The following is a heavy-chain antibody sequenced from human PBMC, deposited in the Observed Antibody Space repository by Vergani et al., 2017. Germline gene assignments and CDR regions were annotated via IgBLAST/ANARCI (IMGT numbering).Heavy chain of an antibody. CDR1: GFTFDDYA. J-gene: IGHJ6*03. CDR3: AKGRGRFSSSYMDV. CDR2: ISWNSGSI. D-gene: IGHD3-3*01. Sequence: EVQLVESGGGLVQPGRSLRLSCAASGFTFDDYAMHWVRQAPGKGLEWVSGISWNSGSIGYADSVKGRFTISRDNAKNSLYLQMNRLRAEDTALYYCAKGRGRFSSSYMDVWGKGTTVTVSS. V-gene: IGHV3-9*01.